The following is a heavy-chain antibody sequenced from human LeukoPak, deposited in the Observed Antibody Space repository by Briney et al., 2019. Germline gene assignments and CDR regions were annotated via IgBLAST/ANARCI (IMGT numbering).Heavy chain of an antibody. CDR1: GFTVSSSY. Sequence: PGGSLRLSCAASGFTVSSSYMSWVRQAPGKGLEWVSVIYSGGSTYYADSVKGRFTISRHNSKNTLYLQMNSLRAEDTAVYYCASSASGSYNYWGQGTLVTVSS. V-gene: IGHV3-53*04. J-gene: IGHJ4*02. CDR2: IYSGGST. D-gene: IGHD1-26*01. CDR3: ASSASGSYNY.